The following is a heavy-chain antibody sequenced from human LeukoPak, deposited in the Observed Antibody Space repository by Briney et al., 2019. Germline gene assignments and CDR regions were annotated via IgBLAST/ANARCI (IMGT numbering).Heavy chain of an antibody. D-gene: IGHD3-22*01. CDR2: IYYSGST. Sequence: LRLSCAASGFTFSSYAMSWVRQPPGKGLEWIGYIYYSGSTYYNPSLKSRVTISVDTSKNQFSLKLSSVTAADTAVYYCARASGDDSSGYYSHAFDIWGQGTMVTVSS. J-gene: IGHJ3*02. CDR3: ARASGDDSSGYYSHAFDI. V-gene: IGHV4-30-4*08. CDR1: GFTFSSYA.